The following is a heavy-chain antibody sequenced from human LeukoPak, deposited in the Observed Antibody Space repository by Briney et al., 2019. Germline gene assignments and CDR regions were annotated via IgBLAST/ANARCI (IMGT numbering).Heavy chain of an antibody. CDR2: IYPGDSDT. CDR3: ARQRAYNKAAAGRGFDI. D-gene: IGHD6-13*01. Sequence: GESLKISCKGSGYSFTNYWIGWVRQMPGKGLEWMGIIYPGDSDTRYSPSFQGQVTISADKSISTAYLQWSSLKASDTAMYYCARQRAYNKAAAGRGFDIWGQGTMVTVSS. J-gene: IGHJ3*02. CDR1: GYSFTNYW. V-gene: IGHV5-51*01.